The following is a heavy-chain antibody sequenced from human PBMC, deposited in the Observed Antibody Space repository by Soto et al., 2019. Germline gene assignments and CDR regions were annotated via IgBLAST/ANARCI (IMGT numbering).Heavy chain of an antibody. J-gene: IGHJ4*02. CDR3: ARSPRSIVAHGSLCFDY. D-gene: IGHD6-6*01. Sequence: SEALSLTCTVSGGSISRGGYYWSWIRQHPGKGLEWIGYIYYSGSTYYNPSLKSRVTISVDTSKNQFSLKLSSVTAADTAVYYCARSPRSIVAHGSLCFDYWGQGTLVTVSS. CDR2: IYYSGST. V-gene: IGHV4-31*03. CDR1: GGSISRGGYY.